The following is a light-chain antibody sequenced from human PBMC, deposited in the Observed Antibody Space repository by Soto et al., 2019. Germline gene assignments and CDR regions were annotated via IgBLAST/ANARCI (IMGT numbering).Light chain of an antibody. CDR3: SSYTGSSTPHVV. J-gene: IGLJ2*01. V-gene: IGLV2-18*02. CDR1: SSDVGSYNR. CDR2: EVS. Sequence: QSALTQPPSVSGSPGQSVTISCTGTSSDVGSYNRVSWYQQPPGTAPKLMIYEVSNRPSGVPDRFSGSKSGNTASLTISGLQAEDEADYYCSSYTGSSTPHVVFGGGTKLTVL.